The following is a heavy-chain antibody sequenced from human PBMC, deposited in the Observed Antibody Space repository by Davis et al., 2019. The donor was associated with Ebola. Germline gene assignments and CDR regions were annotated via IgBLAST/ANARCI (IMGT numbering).Heavy chain of an antibody. D-gene: IGHD3/OR15-3a*01. V-gene: IGHV3-9*01. Sequence: SLKTSCAASGFTFDEYATHWVRQAPGQGLEWVSGISCNSGSIGYADSVKGRFTISRDNAKNSLYLQMNSLRAEDTAFYYCAKDLDLRGVYYFNYWGQGTMVTVTS. CDR3: AKDLDLRGVYYFNY. CDR1: GFTFDEYA. J-gene: IGHJ4*02. CDR2: ISCNSGSI.